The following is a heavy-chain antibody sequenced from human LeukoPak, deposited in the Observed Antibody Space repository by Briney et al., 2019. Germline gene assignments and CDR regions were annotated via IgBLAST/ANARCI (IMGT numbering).Heavy chain of an antibody. Sequence: PGGSLRLSCAASGFTFSSYAMTWVRQAPEKGLEWVSSISGSGGSTYYADSVKGRFTISRDNSKNTLYLQMNSLRAEDTAVYYCAKDRERPDYWGQGTLVTVSS. J-gene: IGHJ4*02. V-gene: IGHV3-23*01. CDR3: AKDRERPDY. CDR1: GFTFSSYA. CDR2: ISGSGGST. D-gene: IGHD3-10*01.